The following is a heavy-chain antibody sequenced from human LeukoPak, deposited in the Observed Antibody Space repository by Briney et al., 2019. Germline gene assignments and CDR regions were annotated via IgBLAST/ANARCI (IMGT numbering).Heavy chain of an antibody. CDR3: ARWRYYDSSGYYYYFDY. Sequence: GGSMRLSCAASRYTFSSYEVNWVSQAPGKGLEWVANINQDGSEKYYVDSVNGRFTISRDNAKNSLYLQMNSLRAEDTAVYYCARWRYYDSSGYYYYFDYWGLGTLVTVSS. D-gene: IGHD3-22*01. J-gene: IGHJ4*02. CDR1: RYTFSSYE. V-gene: IGHV3-7*01. CDR2: INQDGSEK.